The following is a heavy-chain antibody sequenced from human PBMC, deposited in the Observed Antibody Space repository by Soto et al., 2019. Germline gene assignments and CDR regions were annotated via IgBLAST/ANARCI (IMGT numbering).Heavy chain of an antibody. CDR2: INHSGST. CDR1: GGSFSGYY. D-gene: IGHD3-10*01. CDR3: ARVLGFVVRGPMKPSPFDY. Sequence: SETLSLTCAVYGGSFSGYYWSWIRQPPGKGLEWIGEINHSGSTNYNPSLKSRVTISVDTSKNQFSLKLSSVTAADTAVYYCARVLGFVVRGPMKPSPFDYWGQGTLVTVSS. J-gene: IGHJ4*02. V-gene: IGHV4-34*01.